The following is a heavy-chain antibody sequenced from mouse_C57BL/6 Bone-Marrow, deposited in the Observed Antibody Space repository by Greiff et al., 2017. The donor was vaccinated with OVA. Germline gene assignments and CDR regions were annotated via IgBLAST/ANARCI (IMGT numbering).Heavy chain of an antibody. Sequence: EVKLVESGGGLVQPGGSLKLSCAASGFTFSDYYMYWVRQTPEKRLEWVAYISNGGGSTYYPDTVKGRFTLSRDNAKNTLYLQMSRLKSEDTAMYYCARHDYGNSYAMDYWGQGTSVTVSS. D-gene: IGHD2-1*01. V-gene: IGHV5-12*01. CDR1: GFTFSDYY. CDR2: ISNGGGST. J-gene: IGHJ4*01. CDR3: ARHDYGNSYAMDY.